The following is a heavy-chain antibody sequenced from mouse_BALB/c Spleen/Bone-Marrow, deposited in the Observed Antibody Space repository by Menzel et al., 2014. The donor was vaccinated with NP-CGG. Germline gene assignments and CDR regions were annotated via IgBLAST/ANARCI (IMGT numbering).Heavy chain of an antibody. D-gene: IGHD2-12*01. CDR3: TRSRRAMDH. CDR1: GYTFTSYY. V-gene: IGHV1S81*02. CDR2: INPSNGGT. Sequence: QVQLQQPGAELVKPGASVQLSCKASGYTFTSYYMCWVKQRPGQGLEWIGEINPSNGGTNFNEKFKSKATLTVDKSSSTAYMSLSSLTSEDSAVYYCTRSRRAMDHWGQGTSVTVSS. J-gene: IGHJ4*01.